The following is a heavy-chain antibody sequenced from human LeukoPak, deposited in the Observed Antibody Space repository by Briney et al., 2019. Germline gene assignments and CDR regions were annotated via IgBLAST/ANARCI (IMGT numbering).Heavy chain of an antibody. V-gene: IGHV3-74*01. CDR3: AKIAGSSGWNNWFDP. CDR2: INSDGSST. CDR1: GFTFSSYW. J-gene: IGHJ5*02. D-gene: IGHD6-19*01. Sequence: QTGGSLRLSCAASGFTFSSYWMHWVRQAPGKGLVWVSRINSDGSSTSYADSVKGRFTISRDNSKSTLYLQMNSLRAEDTAVYHCAKIAGSSGWNNWFDPWGQGTLVTVSS.